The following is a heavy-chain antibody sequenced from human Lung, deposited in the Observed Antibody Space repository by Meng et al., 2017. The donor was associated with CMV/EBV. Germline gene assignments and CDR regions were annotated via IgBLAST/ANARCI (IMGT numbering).Heavy chain of an antibody. CDR1: GGXISSNSYY. CDR2: MYYSGST. Sequence: LXCSVSGGXISSNSYYWGWIRQPPGKGLEWIGSMYYSGSTYYNPSLKSRVTISVDTSKKQISLKLSSVTAADTAVYYCARGYYSDSSGHYYANPHWFDPGXGEPWSPSPQ. CDR3: ARGYYSDSSGHYYANPHWFDP. V-gene: IGHV4-39*07. D-gene: IGHD3-22*01. J-gene: IGHJ5*02.